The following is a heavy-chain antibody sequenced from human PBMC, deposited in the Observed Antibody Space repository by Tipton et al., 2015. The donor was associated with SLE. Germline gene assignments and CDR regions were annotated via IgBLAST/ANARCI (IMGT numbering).Heavy chain of an antibody. J-gene: IGHJ4*02. CDR3: ARHPYDFWSGYYFDY. V-gene: IGHV4-34*01. CDR1: GGSFSGYY. D-gene: IGHD3-3*01. CDR2: INHSGST. Sequence: TLSLTCAVYGGSFSGYYWSWIRQPPGKGLEWVGEINHSGSTNYNPSLKSRVTISVDTSKNQFSLKLSSVTAADTAVYYCARHPYDFWSGYYFDYWGQGTLVIVSS.